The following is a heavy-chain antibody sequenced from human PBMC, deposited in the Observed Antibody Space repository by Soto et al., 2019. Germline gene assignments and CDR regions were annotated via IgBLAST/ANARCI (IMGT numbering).Heavy chain of an antibody. D-gene: IGHD1-26*01. V-gene: IGHV1-46*01. CDR2: VNPSGGST. J-gene: IGHJ4*02. CDR1: GYIFTAYS. Sequence: QVQLVQSGAEVKKPGASVKVSCKASGYIFTAYSMHWVRQAPGQGLEWMGVVNPSGGSTNYAQKFQGRITMTRDTSTSTVYMDLSSLTSEDTAVYYCARAIKRWEVHQYFDSWGQGTLLSVFS. CDR3: ARAIKRWEVHQYFDS.